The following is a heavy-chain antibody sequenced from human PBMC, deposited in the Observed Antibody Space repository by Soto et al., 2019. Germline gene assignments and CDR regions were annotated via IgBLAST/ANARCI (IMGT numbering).Heavy chain of an antibody. J-gene: IGHJ4*02. CDR2: SHQSGNT. D-gene: IGHD5-18*01. Sequence: QVQLQESGPGLVKPSGTLSLTCAVSGVSIGSHDWWTWVRQPPGKGLEGIGESHQSGNTNYNSSRERRVTIALDKSKNHFTLRLSSVTVADTAVYDCATRDTGRVYWGQGTLVTVPS. V-gene: IGHV4-4*02. CDR1: GVSIGSHDW. CDR3: ATRDTGRVY.